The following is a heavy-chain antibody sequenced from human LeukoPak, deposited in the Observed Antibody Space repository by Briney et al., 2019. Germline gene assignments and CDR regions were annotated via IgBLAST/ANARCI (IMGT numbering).Heavy chain of an antibody. CDR3: TRDESYYDLLTASDSYYYYMDV. D-gene: IGHD3-9*01. V-gene: IGHV3-7*01. Sequence: HSGGSLRLSCAASGFTFSSYWMSWVRQAPGKGLEWVANIKQDGSEKYNVDSVKGRFTISRDNAKNSLYLQMNSLRAEDTAVYYCTRDESYYDLLTASDSYYYYMDVWGKGTTVTVSS. CDR2: IKQDGSEK. CDR1: GFTFSSYW. J-gene: IGHJ6*03.